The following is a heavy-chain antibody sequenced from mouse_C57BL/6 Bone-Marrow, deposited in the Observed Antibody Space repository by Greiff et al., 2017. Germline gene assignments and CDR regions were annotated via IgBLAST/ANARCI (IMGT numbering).Heavy chain of an antibody. CDR1: GYTFTSYW. J-gene: IGHJ1*03. V-gene: IGHV1-61*01. CDR3: ARGGRRYFDV. CDR2: IYPSDSET. Sequence: QVQLQQPGAELVRPGPSVKLSCKASGYTFTSYWMDWVKQRPGQGLEWIGNIYPSDSETHYNQKFKDKATLTVDKSSSTAYMQLSSLTSEDSAVYYCARGGRRYFDVWGTGTTVTVSS. D-gene: IGHD1-1*01.